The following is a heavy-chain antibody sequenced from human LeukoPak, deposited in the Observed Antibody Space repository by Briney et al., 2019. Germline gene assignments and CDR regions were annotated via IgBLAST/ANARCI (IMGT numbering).Heavy chain of an antibody. V-gene: IGHV3-23*01. D-gene: IGHD6-19*01. Sequence: GGPMRVYCAASGFTISRYAMSWVSQAPGKGLEWVSAISGSGGSTYYADSVKGRFTISRDNSKNTLYLQMNSLRAEDTAVYYCAKDSRSGWSVNAFDIWGQGTMVTVSS. CDR3: AKDSRSGWSVNAFDI. J-gene: IGHJ3*02. CDR2: ISGSGGST. CDR1: GFTISRYA.